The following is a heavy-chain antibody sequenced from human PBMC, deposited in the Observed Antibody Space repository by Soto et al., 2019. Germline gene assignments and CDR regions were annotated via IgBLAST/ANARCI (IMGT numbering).Heavy chain of an antibody. CDR3: SRHSGINLIDAFDI. J-gene: IGHJ3*02. V-gene: IGHV4-59*08. CDR2: SYYSGST. Sequence: QVQLQESGPGLVKPSETLSLTCTVSGGSISSYYWSWIRQPPGKGLEWIGYSYYSGSTNYNPSLKTRVTIAVAPSMNHFSLKLSSVTAADTAVYYCSRHSGINLIDAFDIWGQGTMVTVSS. CDR1: GGSISSYY. D-gene: IGHD1-1*01.